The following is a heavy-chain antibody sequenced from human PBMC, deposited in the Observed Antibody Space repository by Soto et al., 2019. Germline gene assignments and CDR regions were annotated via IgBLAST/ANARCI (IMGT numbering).Heavy chain of an antibody. CDR1: GFTFSRHT. V-gene: IGHV3-21*01. J-gene: IGHJ6*02. CDR2: ITSSGSYV. D-gene: IGHD3-3*02. Sequence: PGGTLRLSCVTSGFTFSRHTMNWVRQAPGKGLEWVASITSSGSYVYYADSVKGRFSASRDNAKNSLSLQMDSLRPVDTAIYFCVKDEGIEAMDVWGQGTTVTVSS. CDR3: VKDEGIEAMDV.